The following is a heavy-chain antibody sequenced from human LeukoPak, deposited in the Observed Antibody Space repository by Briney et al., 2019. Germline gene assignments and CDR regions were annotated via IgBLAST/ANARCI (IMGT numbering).Heavy chain of an antibody. CDR2: INSDGRST. J-gene: IGHJ2*01. CDR1: GFTLSSYW. D-gene: IGHD4-17*01. CDR3: ARVNDYEMHWYFDL. V-gene: IGHV3-74*01. Sequence: GGSLRLSCAASGFTLSSYWMHWVRQAPGKGLLWVSRINSDGRSTTYADSVKGRFTISRDNAKNTLYLQMNSLRAEDTAVYYCARVNDYEMHWYFDLWGRGTLVTVSS.